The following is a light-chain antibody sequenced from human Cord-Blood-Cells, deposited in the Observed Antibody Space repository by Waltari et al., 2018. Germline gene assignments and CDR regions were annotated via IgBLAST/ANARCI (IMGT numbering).Light chain of an antibody. J-gene: IGKJ5*01. V-gene: IGKV1-39*01. CDR2: AAS. Sequence: DIQMTQSPSSLSASVGVRVTITCRASQSISSYLNWYQQKPGKAPKLLIYAASSLQSGVPSRFSGSGSGTDFTLTISSLQPEDVATYYCQQSYSTSITFGQGTRLEIK. CDR1: QSISSY. CDR3: QQSYSTSIT.